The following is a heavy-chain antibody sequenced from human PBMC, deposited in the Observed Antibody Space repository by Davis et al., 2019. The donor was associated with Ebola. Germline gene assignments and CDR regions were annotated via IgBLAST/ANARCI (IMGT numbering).Heavy chain of an antibody. Sequence: GGSLRLSCAASGFTFSNAWMSWVRQAPGKGLEWVSAISGSGGSTYYADSVKGRFTISRDNSKNTLYLQMNSLRAEDTAVYYCAKTDCSGGSCYSVDYWGQGTLVTVSS. J-gene: IGHJ4*02. CDR3: AKTDCSGGSCYSVDY. D-gene: IGHD2-15*01. V-gene: IGHV3-23*01. CDR1: GFTFSNAW. CDR2: ISGSGGST.